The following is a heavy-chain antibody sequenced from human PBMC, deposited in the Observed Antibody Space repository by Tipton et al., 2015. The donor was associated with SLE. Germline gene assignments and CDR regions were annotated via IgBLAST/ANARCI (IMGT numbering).Heavy chain of an antibody. Sequence: TLSLTCAVSGYSISSGYYWGWIRQPPGKGLAWIGSIYHSGSTYYNPSLKSRVTISVDTSKNQFSLKLSSVTAADTAVYYCATCQQDDAFDIWGQGTMVTVSS. CDR1: GYSISSGYY. CDR3: ATCQQDDAFDI. V-gene: IGHV4-38-2*01. J-gene: IGHJ3*02. CDR2: IYHSGST. D-gene: IGHD6-13*01.